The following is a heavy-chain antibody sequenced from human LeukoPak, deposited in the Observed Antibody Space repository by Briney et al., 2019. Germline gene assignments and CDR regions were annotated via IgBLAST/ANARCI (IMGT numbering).Heavy chain of an antibody. CDR2: FDPEDGET. V-gene: IGHV1-24*01. D-gene: IGHD3-22*01. CDR1: GYTLTELS. J-gene: IGHJ5*02. CDR3: ATADDSGGPRGDWFDP. Sequence: RASVKVSCKVSGYTLTELSMHWVRQAPGKGLEWMGGFDPEDGETIYAQKFQGRVTMTEDTSTDTAYMELSSLRSEDTAVYYCATADDSGGPRGDWFDPWGQGTLVTVSS.